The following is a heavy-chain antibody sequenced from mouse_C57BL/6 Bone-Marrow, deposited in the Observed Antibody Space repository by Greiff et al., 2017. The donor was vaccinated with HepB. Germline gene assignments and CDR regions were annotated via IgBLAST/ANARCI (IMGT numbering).Heavy chain of an antibody. J-gene: IGHJ3*01. Sequence: QVQLKESGPGLVQPSQSLSITCTVSGFSLTSYGVHWVRQSPGKGLEWLGVIWSGGSTDYNAAFISRLSISKDNSKSQVFCKMNSLQADDTAIYYCAIQPLHYKGFAYWGQGTLVTVSA. V-gene: IGHV2-2*01. D-gene: IGHD2-12*01. CDR1: GFSLTSYG. CDR3: AIQPLHYKGFAY. CDR2: IWSGGST.